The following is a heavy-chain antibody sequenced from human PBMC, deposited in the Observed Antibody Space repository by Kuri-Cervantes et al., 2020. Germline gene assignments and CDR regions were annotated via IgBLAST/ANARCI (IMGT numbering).Heavy chain of an antibody. J-gene: IGHJ6*02. CDR1: GFTFDDYA. Sequence: SLKISCAASGFTFDDYAMHWVRQAPGKGMEWVSGISWNSGSIGYADSVKGRFTISRDNAKNSLYLQMNSLRAEDTAVYYCARDQLDIVVVPGWHYYGMDVWGQGTTVTVSS. V-gene: IGHV3-9*01. CDR2: ISWNSGSI. D-gene: IGHD2-2*03. CDR3: ARDQLDIVVVPGWHYYGMDV.